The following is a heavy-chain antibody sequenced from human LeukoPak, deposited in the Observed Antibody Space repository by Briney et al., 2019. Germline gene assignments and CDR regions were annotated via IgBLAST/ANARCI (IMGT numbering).Heavy chain of an antibody. J-gene: IGHJ4*02. CDR3: AKVDTAMVAFFDYFDY. V-gene: IGHV3-30-3*01. D-gene: IGHD5-18*01. CDR1: GFTFSSYA. CDR2: ISYDGSNK. Sequence: GGSLRLSCAASGFTFSSYAMHWVRQAPGKGLEWVAVISYDGSNKYYADSVKGRFTISRDNSKNTLYLQMNSLRAEDTAVYYCAKVDTAMVAFFDYFDYWGQGTLVTVSS.